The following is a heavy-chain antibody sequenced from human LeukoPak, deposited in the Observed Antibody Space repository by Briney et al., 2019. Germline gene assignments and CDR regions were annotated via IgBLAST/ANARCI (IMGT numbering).Heavy chain of an antibody. CDR1: GYSISSGYY. CDR3: ARRRYFDWLFLSLNWFDP. Sequence: SETLSLTCTVSGYSISSGYYWGWIRQPPGKGLEWIGSIYHSGSTYYNPSLKSRVTISVDTSKNQFSLKLSSVTAADTAVYYCARRRYFDWLFLSLNWFDPWGQGTLVTVSS. J-gene: IGHJ5*02. CDR2: IYHSGST. D-gene: IGHD3-9*01. V-gene: IGHV4-38-2*02.